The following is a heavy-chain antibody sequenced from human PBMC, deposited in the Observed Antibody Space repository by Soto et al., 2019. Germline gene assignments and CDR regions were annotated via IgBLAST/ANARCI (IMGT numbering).Heavy chain of an antibody. D-gene: IGHD6-13*01. CDR1: GFTFGNYA. CDR2: IRSKAYGGTT. V-gene: IGHV3-49*04. Sequence: PGGSLRLSCTASGFTFGNYAMSWVRQAPGKGLEWVGFIRSKAYGGTTEYAASVKGRFTISRDDSKSIAYLQMNSLKTEDTAVYYCTRHQQPVPSYFDYWGQGTQVTVSS. CDR3: TRHQQPVPSYFDY. J-gene: IGHJ4*02.